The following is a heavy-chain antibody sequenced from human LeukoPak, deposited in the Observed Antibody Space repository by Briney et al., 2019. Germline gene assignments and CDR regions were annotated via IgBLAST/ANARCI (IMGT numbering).Heavy chain of an antibody. CDR1: GYSFTSYW. CDR2: IYPGDYDT. Sequence: GESLKISCKGSGYSFTSYWIGWVRQMPGKGLEWMGIIYPGDYDTRYSPSFQGQVTISADKTISTAYLQWSSLKASDTAMYYCARFDYYGSGSSLPFQHWGQGTLVTVSS. J-gene: IGHJ1*01. D-gene: IGHD3-10*01. V-gene: IGHV5-51*01. CDR3: ARFDYYGSGSSLPFQH.